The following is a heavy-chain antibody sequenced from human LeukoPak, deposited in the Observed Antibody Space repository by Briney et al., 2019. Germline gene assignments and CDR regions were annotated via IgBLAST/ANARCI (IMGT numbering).Heavy chain of an antibody. Sequence: GGSLRLSCAASGFKFSDYAMHWVRQAPGKGLEWVAVIYYDGSENFYAASVRGRLAISRDDSKNTLFLQMNSLRPEDTAMYYCAREERGWLIGHWGQGTLVTVSS. CDR1: GFKFSDYA. D-gene: IGHD5-12*01. CDR3: AREERGWLIGH. J-gene: IGHJ4*02. CDR2: IYYDGSEN. V-gene: IGHV3-30*09.